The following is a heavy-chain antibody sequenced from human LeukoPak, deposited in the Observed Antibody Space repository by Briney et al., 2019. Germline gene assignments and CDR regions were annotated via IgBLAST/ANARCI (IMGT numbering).Heavy chain of an antibody. V-gene: IGHV4-59*08. CDR2: IYYSGST. CDR3: ASSQNWDFDY. J-gene: IGHJ4*02. D-gene: IGHD7-27*01. CDR1: GGSISSYY. Sequence: PSETLSLTCTVSGGSISSYYWIWIRQPPGKGLEWIGYIYYSGSTNYNPSLKSRVTISVDTSKNQFSLKLSSVTAADTAVYYCASSQNWDFDYWGQGTLVTVSS.